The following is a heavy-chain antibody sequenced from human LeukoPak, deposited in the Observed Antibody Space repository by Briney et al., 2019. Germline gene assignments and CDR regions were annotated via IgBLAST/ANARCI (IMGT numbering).Heavy chain of an antibody. CDR2: INPDTGDT. V-gene: IGHV1-2*02. J-gene: IGHJ5*02. CDR3: ARERITMIHGWFDP. Sequence: ASVKVSCKASGYTFTDYYMHWVRQAPGQGLEWMGWINPDTGDTNYAQRFQGRVTMTRDTSISTAYMELSRLRSDDTAVYYCARERITMIHGWFDPWDQGTLVTVSS. D-gene: IGHD3-22*01. CDR1: GYTFTDYY.